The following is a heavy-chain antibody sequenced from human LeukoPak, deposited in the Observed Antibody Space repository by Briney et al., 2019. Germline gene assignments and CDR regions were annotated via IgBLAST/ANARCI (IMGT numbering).Heavy chain of an antibody. V-gene: IGHV1-2*02. D-gene: IGHD2-15*01. CDR2: INPNSGGT. J-gene: IGHJ4*02. CDR3: ARAGSSSRWVNDY. CDR1: GYTFTGYY. Sequence: ASVKVSCKTSGYTFTGYYMHWARQAPGQGLEWMGWINPNSGGTNYAQKFQGRVTMTRDTSISTAYMELSRLRSDDTAVFYCARAGSSSRWVNDYWGQGTLVTVSS.